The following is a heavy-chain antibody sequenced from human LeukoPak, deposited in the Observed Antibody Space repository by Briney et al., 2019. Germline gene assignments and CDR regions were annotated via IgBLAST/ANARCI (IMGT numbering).Heavy chain of an antibody. D-gene: IGHD3-10*01. V-gene: IGHV3-30*02. J-gene: IGHJ4*02. CDR2: IRYDGSNK. Sequence: GGSLRLSCAASGFTFSSYGMHWVRQAPGKGLEWVAFIRYDGSNKYCADSVKGRFTISRDNSKNTLYLQMNSLRAEDTAVYYCARASLLPEVDLEVRQYYYGSGSFFDYWGQGTLVTVSS. CDR3: ARASLLPEVDLEVRQYYYGSGSFFDY. CDR1: GFTFSSYG.